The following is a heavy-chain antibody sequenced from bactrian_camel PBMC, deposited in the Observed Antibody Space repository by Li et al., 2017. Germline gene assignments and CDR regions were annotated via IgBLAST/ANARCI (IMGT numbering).Heavy chain of an antibody. Sequence: HVQLVESGGGSVQAGGSLRLSCEASRHRTWMAWFRQAPGREREGVAVIYRGTGDATYADSVKGRFTMSQDNANVHLQMNGLKPEDTAMYYCAASRNWFGPMNARQYDYWGQGTQVTVS. J-gene: IGHJ4*01. CDR3: AASRNWFGPMNARQYDY. CDR1: RHRTW. CDR2: IYRGTGDA. V-gene: IGHV3S6*01. D-gene: IGHD7*01.